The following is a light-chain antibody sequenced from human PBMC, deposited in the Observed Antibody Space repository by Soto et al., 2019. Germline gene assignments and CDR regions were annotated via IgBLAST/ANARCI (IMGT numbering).Light chain of an antibody. CDR1: NSNIGSNI. CDR2: CNT. Sequence: QSVLTQPPSASGTPVQRVTISCSGSNSNIGSNIVNWYQQLPGTAPKLLIYCNTQRPSGVPDRFSGSKSGTSASLAISGLQSEDEADYYCATWDDSLSGWVFGGGTKLTVL. V-gene: IGLV1-44*01. J-gene: IGLJ3*02. CDR3: ATWDDSLSGWV.